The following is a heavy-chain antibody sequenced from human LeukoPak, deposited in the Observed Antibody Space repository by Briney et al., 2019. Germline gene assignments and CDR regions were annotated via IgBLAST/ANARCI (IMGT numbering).Heavy chain of an antibody. CDR3: ARSALLDMMLLEDAFDI. D-gene: IGHD3-16*01. CDR2: INPSGGST. J-gene: IGHJ3*02. Sequence: ASVKVSCKASGYTFTSYYMHWVRQAPGQGLEWMGIINPSGGSTSYAQKFQGRVTMTRDTSTSTVYMELSSLRSEDTAVYYCARSALLDMMLLEDAFDIWGQGTMVTVSS. CDR1: GYTFTSYY. V-gene: IGHV1-46*01.